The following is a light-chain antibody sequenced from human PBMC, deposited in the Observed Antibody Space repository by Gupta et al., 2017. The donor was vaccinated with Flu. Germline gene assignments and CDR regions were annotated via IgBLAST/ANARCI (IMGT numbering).Light chain of an antibody. V-gene: IGKV3-15*01. CDR3: QQYNDWPYT. Sequence: EIVMTQSPATLSVSPGERATLSCRASQSISSNLAWYKQRPGQAPRLLLYGASTRATGIPARFSGSGSGTEFTLTISSLQSEDFAVYYCQQYNDWPYTFGQGTKLEIK. CDR1: QSISSN. J-gene: IGKJ2*01. CDR2: GAS.